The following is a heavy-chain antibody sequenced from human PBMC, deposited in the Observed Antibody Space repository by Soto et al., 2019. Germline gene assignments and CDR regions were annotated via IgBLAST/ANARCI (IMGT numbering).Heavy chain of an antibody. V-gene: IGHV4-59*02. CDR3: AREGNLGRWLQPLDF. J-gene: IGHJ4*02. CDR1: GGSVSAYS. CDR2: IHYNRNT. D-gene: IGHD5-12*01. Sequence: SETLSLTCNVSGGSVSAYSWSWVRQPPGKGLEWIGNIHYNRNTKYNPSLKSRVTMSVDTSKNQFSLKLISVTAADTAKYFCAREGNLGRWLQPLDFWGQGTLVTVS.